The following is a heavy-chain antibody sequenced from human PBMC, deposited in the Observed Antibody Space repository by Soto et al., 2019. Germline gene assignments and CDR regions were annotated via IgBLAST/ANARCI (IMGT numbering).Heavy chain of an antibody. J-gene: IGHJ6*02. D-gene: IGHD4-4*01. Sequence: QVQLVESGGGLVKPGGSLRLSCAASGFTFSDYYMSWVRQAPGKGLEWVSYISSSGSTIYYADSVKGRVTISRDTAKNSLYLQMNSLRAENSAVYYCARDGKMTTILYYYGMDVWGQGTTVTVSS. CDR3: ARDGKMTTILYYYGMDV. CDR1: GFTFSDYY. V-gene: IGHV3-11*01. CDR2: ISSSGSTI.